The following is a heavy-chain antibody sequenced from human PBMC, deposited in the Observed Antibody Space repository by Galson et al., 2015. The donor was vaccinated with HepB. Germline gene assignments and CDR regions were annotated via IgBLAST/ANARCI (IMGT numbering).Heavy chain of an antibody. Sequence: SVKVSCKASGYTFTGCYMHWVRQAPGQGLEWMGWINPNSGGTNYAQKFQGRVTMTRDTSISTAYMELSRLRSDDTAVYYCARCLYYYDSSGYYSPNNWFDPWGQGTLVTVSS. D-gene: IGHD3-22*01. CDR1: GYTFTGCY. CDR2: INPNSGGT. J-gene: IGHJ5*02. V-gene: IGHV1-2*02. CDR3: ARCLYYYDSSGYYSPNNWFDP.